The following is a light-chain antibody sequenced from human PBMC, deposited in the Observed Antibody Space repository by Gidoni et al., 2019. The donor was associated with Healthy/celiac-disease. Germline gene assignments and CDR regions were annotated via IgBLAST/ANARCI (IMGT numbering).Light chain of an antibody. Sequence: AIRITQSPSSLSASTGDRVTITCRASQGISSYLAWYQQKPGKAPKLLIYAASTLQSGVPSRFSGSGSGTDFTLTISCLQSEDFATYYCQQYYSYPCFGGXTKVEIK. V-gene: IGKV1-8*01. CDR2: AAS. CDR1: QGISSY. CDR3: QQYYSYPC. J-gene: IGKJ4*01.